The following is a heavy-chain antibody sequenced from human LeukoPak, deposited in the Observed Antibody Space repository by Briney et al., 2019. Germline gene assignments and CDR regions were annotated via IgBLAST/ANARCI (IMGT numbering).Heavy chain of an antibody. V-gene: IGHV4-38-2*02. D-gene: IGHD3-16*01. CDR2: IYHSGSI. J-gene: IGHJ4*02. CDR3: ARESGSVWVGD. CDR1: GSSISSGYY. Sequence: PSETLSLTCTVSGSSISSGYYWGWIRQPPGKGLEWIGSIYHSGSIYYNPSLKSRVTISVDTSKNQFSLKLSSVTAADTAVYYCARESGSVWVGDWGQGTLVTVSS.